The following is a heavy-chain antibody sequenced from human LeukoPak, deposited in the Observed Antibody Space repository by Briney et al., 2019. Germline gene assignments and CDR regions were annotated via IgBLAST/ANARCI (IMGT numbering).Heavy chain of an antibody. CDR3: AKGSTRGFYYFDN. Sequence: GGSLRLSCAASGFTFSSYGMHWVRQPPGKGLEWVTVKSYDGSNVYYADSVKGRFTISRDNSMQTVYLQMNSLRPEDTAVYYCAKGSTRGFYYFDNWGQGTLVTVSS. J-gene: IGHJ4*02. CDR2: KSYDGSNV. CDR1: GFTFSSYG. D-gene: IGHD5-24*01. V-gene: IGHV3-30*18.